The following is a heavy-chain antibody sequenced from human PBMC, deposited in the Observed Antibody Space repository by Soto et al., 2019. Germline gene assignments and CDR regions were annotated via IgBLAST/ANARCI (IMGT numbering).Heavy chain of an antibody. V-gene: IGHV4-31*03. D-gene: IGHD2-2*01. J-gene: IGHJ3*02. Sequence: QVQLQESGPGLVKPSQTLSLTCTVSGGSISSGGYYWSWIHQHPGKGLEWIGYIYYSGSTYYNPSLKSRVTISVDTSKNQFSLKLSSVTAADTAVYYCARWVTDIVVVPAAIDAFDIWGQGTMVTVSS. CDR2: IYYSGST. CDR3: ARWVTDIVVVPAAIDAFDI. CDR1: GGSISSGGYY.